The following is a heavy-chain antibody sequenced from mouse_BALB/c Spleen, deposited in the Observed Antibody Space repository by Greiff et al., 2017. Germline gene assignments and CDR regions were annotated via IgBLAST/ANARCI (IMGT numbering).Heavy chain of an antibody. V-gene: IGHV1-7*01. D-gene: IGHD3-2*02. Sequence: QVQLQQSGAELAKPGASVTMSCKASGYTFTSYWMHWVKQRPGQGLEWIGYINPSTGYTEYNQKFKDKDTLTADKSSSTAYMQLSSLTSEDSAVYYCARSQGAYCDYWGQGTTLTDSS. J-gene: IGHJ2*01. CDR3: ARSQGAYCDY. CDR1: GYTFTSYW. CDR2: INPSTGYT.